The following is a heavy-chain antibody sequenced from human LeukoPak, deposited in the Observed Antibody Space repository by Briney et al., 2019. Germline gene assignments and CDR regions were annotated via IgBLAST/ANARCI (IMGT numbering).Heavy chain of an antibody. J-gene: IGHJ4*02. Sequence: GGSLRLSCAASGFTFSSYAMSWVRQAPGKGLEWVSAISGSGGSTYYPDSVKGRFTISRDNSKNTLYLQMNSLRAEDTAVYYCAKIRMIVVVITPHFDYWGQGTLVTVSS. V-gene: IGHV3-23*01. CDR2: ISGSGGST. CDR1: GFTFSSYA. CDR3: AKIRMIVVVITPHFDY. D-gene: IGHD3-22*01.